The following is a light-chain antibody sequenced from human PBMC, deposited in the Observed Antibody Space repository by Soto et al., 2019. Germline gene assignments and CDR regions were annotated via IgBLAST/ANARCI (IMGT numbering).Light chain of an antibody. CDR3: QQYGSSPGT. Sequence: EIVLTQSPGTLSLSPGERATLSCRASLSISSNYLAWYQQTPGQAPRLLIYGTSSRATGIPDRFSASGSGTDFTLTISRLEPEDFAMYYCQQYGSSPGTFGLGTKLEIK. CDR1: LSISSNY. J-gene: IGKJ2*01. V-gene: IGKV3-20*01. CDR2: GTS.